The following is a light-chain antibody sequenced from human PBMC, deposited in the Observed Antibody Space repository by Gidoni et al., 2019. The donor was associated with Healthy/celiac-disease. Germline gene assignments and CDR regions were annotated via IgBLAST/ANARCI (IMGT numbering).Light chain of an antibody. Sequence: DIQMTQSPSSLSASVGDRVTITCQASQDISNYLNWYQQKPGKAPKLLIYDASNLETGVPSRFSGSGSGTDFTFTISSLQPEDIATYYCQQYDNLPSGFGQXTRLEIK. V-gene: IGKV1-33*01. CDR3: QQYDNLPSG. CDR1: QDISNY. J-gene: IGKJ5*01. CDR2: DAS.